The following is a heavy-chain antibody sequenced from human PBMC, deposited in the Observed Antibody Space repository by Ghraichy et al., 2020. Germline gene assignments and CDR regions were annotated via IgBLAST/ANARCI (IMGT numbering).Heavy chain of an antibody. V-gene: IGHV3-21*01. Sequence: GGSLRLSCAASGFTFSSYSMNWVRQAPGKGLEWVSSISSSSSYIYYADSVKGRFTISRDNAKNSLYLQMNSLRAEDTAVYYCATWLQLYWYFDLWGRGTLVTVSS. D-gene: IGHD5-24*01. CDR2: ISSSSSYI. CDR3: ATWLQLYWYFDL. CDR1: GFTFSSYS. J-gene: IGHJ2*01.